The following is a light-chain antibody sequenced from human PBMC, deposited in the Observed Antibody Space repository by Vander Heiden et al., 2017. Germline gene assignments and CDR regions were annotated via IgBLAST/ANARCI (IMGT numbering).Light chain of an antibody. J-gene: IGKJ1*01. CDR1: QSVSSY. CDR3: QQRSNWLWT. V-gene: IGKV3-11*01. CDR2: EAS. Sequence: EIVLTQPPATLSLSPGERATLSCRASQSVSSYLAWSQQQPGQAPRLLIDEASNWATGIPARFSGSGSGTDFTLTISSLEPEDFAVYYCQQRSNWLWTFGQGTKVEIK.